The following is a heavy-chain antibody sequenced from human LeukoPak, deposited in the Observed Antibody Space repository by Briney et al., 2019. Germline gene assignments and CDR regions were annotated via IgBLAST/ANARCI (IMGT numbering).Heavy chain of an antibody. J-gene: IGHJ3*02. CDR1: GFTFSSYE. CDR2: ISSSGSTI. D-gene: IGHD5-12*01. V-gene: IGHV3-48*03. CDR3: VSRAYRGEFDI. Sequence: GGSLRLSCAASGFTFSSYEMNWVRQAPGKGLEWVSYISSSGSTIDYADSVKGRFTISRDNAKNSLYLQMNSLRAEDTAVYYCVSRAYRGEFDIRGQGTMVTVSS.